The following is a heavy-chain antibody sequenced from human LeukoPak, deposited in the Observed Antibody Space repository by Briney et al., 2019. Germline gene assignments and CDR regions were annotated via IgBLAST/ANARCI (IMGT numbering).Heavy chain of an antibody. CDR2: INHSGST. CDR3: ARGLNGYCGSGLNYYYYGMDV. CDR1: GGSFSGYY. Sequence: SETLSLTCAVYGGSFSGYYWSWIRQPPGKGLEWIGEINHSGSTNYNPSLKSRVTISVDTSKNQFSLKLSSVTAADTAVYYCARGLNGYCGSGLNYYYYGMDVWGQGTTVTVSS. J-gene: IGHJ6*02. D-gene: IGHD3-10*01. V-gene: IGHV4-34*01.